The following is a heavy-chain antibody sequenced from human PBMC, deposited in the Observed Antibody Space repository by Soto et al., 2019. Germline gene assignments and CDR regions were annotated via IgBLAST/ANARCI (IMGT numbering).Heavy chain of an antibody. Sequence: SETLSLTCTVSGGSISSYYWSWIRQPPGKGLEWIGYIYYSGSTKYNPSHKSRVTISVDTSKNQFSLKLSSVTAADTAVYYCARDLGFSACWFDPWGQGTLVTVSS. D-gene: IGHD2-2*01. J-gene: IGHJ5*02. CDR3: ARDLGFSACWFDP. CDR1: GGSISSYY. V-gene: IGHV4-59*01. CDR2: IYYSGST.